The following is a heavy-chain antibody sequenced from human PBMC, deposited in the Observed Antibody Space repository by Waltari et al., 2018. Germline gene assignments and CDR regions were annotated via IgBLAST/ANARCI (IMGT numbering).Heavy chain of an antibody. J-gene: IGHJ5*02. V-gene: IGHV1-69*14. CDR1: GGTFSSYA. Sequence: QVQLVQSGAEVKKPGSSVKVSCKASGGTFSSYAISWVRQAPGQGLEWMGGIIPIFGTANYAQKFQGRVTMTEDTSTDTAYMELSSLRSEDTAVYYCATLIVATTRANWFDPWGQGTLVTVSS. CDR3: ATLIVATTRANWFDP. D-gene: IGHD5-12*01. CDR2: IIPIFGTA.